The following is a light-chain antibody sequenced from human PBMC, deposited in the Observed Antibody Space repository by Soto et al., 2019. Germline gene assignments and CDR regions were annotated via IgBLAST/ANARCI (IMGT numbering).Light chain of an antibody. J-gene: IGLJ2*01. V-gene: IGLV2-11*01. CDR1: SSDVGANNY. CDR3: CSYAVSFTYVL. CDR2: DVS. Sequence: QSALTQPRSVSGSPGQSVTISCTGTSSDVGANNYVSWYQQHSGKAPKFIIYDVSKRPPGVPDRFSGSKSGNTASLTISGLQDEDEAVYYCCSYAVSFTYVLFGGWTKVTVL.